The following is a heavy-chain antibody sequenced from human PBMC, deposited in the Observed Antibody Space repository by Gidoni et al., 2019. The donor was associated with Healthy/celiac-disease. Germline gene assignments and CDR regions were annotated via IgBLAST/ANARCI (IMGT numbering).Heavy chain of an antibody. CDR1: GGSFSGYY. J-gene: IGHJ1*01. Sequence: QVQLQQWGAGLLKPSETLSLTCAVYGGSFSGYYWSWIRQPPGTGLEWFGEINHSGSTNYHPSLKSRVTISVDTSKNQFSLKLSSVTAADTAVYYCAREGRSGYYQTTLKNEYFQHWGQGTLVTVSS. CDR2: INHSGST. V-gene: IGHV4-34*01. CDR3: AREGRSGYYQTTLKNEYFQH. D-gene: IGHD3-22*01.